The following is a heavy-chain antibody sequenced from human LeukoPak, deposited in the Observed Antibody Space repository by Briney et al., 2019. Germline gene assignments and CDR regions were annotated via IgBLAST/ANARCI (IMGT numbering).Heavy chain of an antibody. D-gene: IGHD2/OR15-2a*01. CDR1: GGSISSYY. V-gene: IGHV4-59*01. CDR2: IYYSGST. Sequence: SETPSLTCTVSGGSISSYYWSWIRQPPGKGLEWIGYIYYSGSTNYNPSLKSRVTISVDTSKNQFSLKLSSVTAADTAVYYCARVSSSSFSYFDYWGQGTLVTVSS. CDR3: ARVSSSSFSYFDY. J-gene: IGHJ4*02.